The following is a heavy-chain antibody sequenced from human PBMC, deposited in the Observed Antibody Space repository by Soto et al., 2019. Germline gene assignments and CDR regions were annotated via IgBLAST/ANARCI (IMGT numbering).Heavy chain of an antibody. V-gene: IGHV4-31*03. D-gene: IGHD2-15*01. CDR1: GGSISSGGYY. J-gene: IGHJ6*02. CDR2: IYYSGST. CDR3: ARGDVANYRMGV. Sequence: PSETLSLTCTVSGGSISSGGYYWSWIRQHPGKGLEWIGYIYYSGSTYYNPSLKSRVTISVDTSKNQFSLKLSSVTAADTAVYYCARGDVANYRMGVWGQGTTVTVSS.